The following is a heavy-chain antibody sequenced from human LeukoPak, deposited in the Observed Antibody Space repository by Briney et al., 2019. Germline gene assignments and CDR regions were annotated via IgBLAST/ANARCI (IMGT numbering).Heavy chain of an antibody. V-gene: IGHV1-18*01. CDR1: GYTFTSNG. J-gene: IGHJ4*02. CDR3: AREGGVTDFDY. CDR2: ISTYNGNT. D-gene: IGHD2-21*02. Sequence: ASVKVSCKASGYTFTSNGISWVRQAPGEGLEWMEWISTYNGNTNYAQKLQGRVTMTTDTSTSTAYMELRSLRSDDTAVYYCAREGGVTDFDYWGQGTLVTVSS.